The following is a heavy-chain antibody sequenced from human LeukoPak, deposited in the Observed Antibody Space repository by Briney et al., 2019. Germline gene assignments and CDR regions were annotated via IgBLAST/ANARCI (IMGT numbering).Heavy chain of an antibody. CDR2: IYYSGNT. CDR1: GVSISSSNSY. CDR3: ARHRRRQWLPKTGLDY. Sequence: SETLSLTCTVSGVSISSSNSYWGWIRQPPGKGLEWIVSIYYSGNTYYNASLKSQVSISIDTSKNQFSLKLSSVTAADTAVYYCARHRRRQWLPKTGLDYWGQGTLVTVSS. J-gene: IGHJ4*02. V-gene: IGHV4-39*01. D-gene: IGHD6-19*01.